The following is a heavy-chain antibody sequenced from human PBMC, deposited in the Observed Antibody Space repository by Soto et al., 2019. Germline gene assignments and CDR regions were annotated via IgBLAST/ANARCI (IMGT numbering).Heavy chain of an antibody. CDR1: GFTFSSYA. V-gene: IGHV3-23*01. CDR3: AITPGRRDVLRFLEYAFDI. D-gene: IGHD3-3*01. CDR2: ISGSGGST. J-gene: IGHJ3*02. Sequence: GGSLRLSCAASGFTFSSYAMSWVRQAPGKGLEWVSAISGSGGSTYYADSVKGRFTISRDNSKNTLYLQMNSLRAEDTAVYYCAITPGRRDVLRFLEYAFDIWGQGTMVTVSS.